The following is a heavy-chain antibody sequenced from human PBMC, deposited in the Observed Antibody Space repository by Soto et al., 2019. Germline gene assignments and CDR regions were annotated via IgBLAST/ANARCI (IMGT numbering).Heavy chain of an antibody. CDR2: IIPIFGTA. CDR1: GGTFSSYA. V-gene: IGHV1-69*12. D-gene: IGHD6-19*01. CDR3: ARGARGIAVAGTLY. J-gene: IGHJ4*02. Sequence: QVQLVQSGAEVKKPGSSVKVSCKASGGTFSSYAISWVRQAPGQGLEWMGGIIPIFGTANYAQKFQGRVTXXAXEXXSTAYMELSSLRSEDTAVYYCARGARGIAVAGTLYWGQGTLVTVSS.